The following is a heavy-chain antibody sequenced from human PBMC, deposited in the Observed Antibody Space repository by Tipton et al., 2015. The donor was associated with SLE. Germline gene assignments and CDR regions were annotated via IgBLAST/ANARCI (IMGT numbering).Heavy chain of an antibody. CDR3: ARDHGGSYYGWFDP. J-gene: IGHJ5*02. CDR1: GGSFSGYY. D-gene: IGHD1-26*01. V-gene: IGHV4-34*12. Sequence: TLSLTCAVYGGSFSGYYWGWIRQPPGKGLEWIGSIFYSGTTYYSPSLKSRVTISVDTSKNQFSLKVSSVTAADTAVYYCARDHGGSYYGWFDPWGQGTLVTVSS. CDR2: IFYSGTT.